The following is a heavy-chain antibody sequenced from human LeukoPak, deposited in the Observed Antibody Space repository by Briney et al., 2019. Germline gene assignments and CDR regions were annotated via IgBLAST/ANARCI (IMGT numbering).Heavy chain of an antibody. CDR1: GYTFTSYY. CDR2: INPSGGST. Sequence: ASVKVSCKASGYTFTSYYMHWVRQAPGRGLEWMGIINPSGGSTSYAQKFQGRVTMTRDMSTSTVYMELSSLRSEDTAVYYCARGDGAARVYYYYYYMDVWGKGTTVTVSS. J-gene: IGHJ6*03. D-gene: IGHD6-6*01. CDR3: ARGDGAARVYYYYYYMDV. V-gene: IGHV1-46*01.